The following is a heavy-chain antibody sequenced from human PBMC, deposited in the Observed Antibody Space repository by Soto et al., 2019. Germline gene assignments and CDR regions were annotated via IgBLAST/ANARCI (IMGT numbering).Heavy chain of an antibody. CDR1: GFTFNTYA. CDR3: ARVGYCSGGSCYEDYYYYYMDV. D-gene: IGHD2-15*01. CDR2: VSSNGDNT. J-gene: IGHJ6*03. V-gene: IGHV3-64D*06. Sequence: PGGSLRLSCSASGFTFNTYAMHLIRQAPGKGLEYVSGVSSNGDNTYYADSVKGRFTISRDNSKNQFSLKLSSVTAADTAVYYCARVGYCSGGSCYEDYYYYYMDVWGKGTTVTVSS.